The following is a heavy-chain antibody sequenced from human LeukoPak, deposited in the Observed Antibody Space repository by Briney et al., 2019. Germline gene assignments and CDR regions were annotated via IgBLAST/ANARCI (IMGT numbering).Heavy chain of an antibody. CDR3: ARDFWSGYYTED. V-gene: IGHV3-48*04. CDR2: VSGSSSGSTSII. D-gene: IGHD3-3*01. CDR1: GIIFSTYA. J-gene: IGHJ4*02. Sequence: PGGSLRLSWEFSGIIFSTYAMNWVRQAPGKGLEWISYVSGSSSGSTSIIHYADSVKGRFTISRDNAKNSLHLQMDSLSAEDTAVYYCARDFWSGYYTEDWGQGALVIVSS.